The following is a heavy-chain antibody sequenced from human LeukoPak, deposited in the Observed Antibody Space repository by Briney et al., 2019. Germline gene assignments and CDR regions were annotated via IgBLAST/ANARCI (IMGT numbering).Heavy chain of an antibody. D-gene: IGHD5-12*01. V-gene: IGHV3-48*01. CDR1: GFIFSQYS. J-gene: IGHJ5*02. Sequence: GGSLRLSCAASGFIFSQYSMNWVRQAPGKGLEWVSHIRSSSETFYADSVKGRFTISRDNARNSLYLQMNNLRGGDTAIYYCARDAGNSGYGCDLWGQGTLVTVSS. CDR3: ARDAGNSGYGCDL. CDR2: IRSSSET.